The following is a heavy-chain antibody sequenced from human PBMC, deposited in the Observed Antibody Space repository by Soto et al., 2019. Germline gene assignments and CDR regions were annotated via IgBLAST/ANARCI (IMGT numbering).Heavy chain of an antibody. J-gene: IGHJ4*02. CDR2: INHSGST. D-gene: IGHD2-8*02. V-gene: IGHV4-34*01. Sequence: SETLSLACAVYGGSFSGYYWTWIRQPPGTGLEWIGEINHSGSTNYNPSLKSRVTISVDTSKNQFSLKLTSVTAADTAVYYCARDKITGLFDYWAQRTLVTVSS. CDR1: GGSFSGYY. CDR3: ARDKITGLFDY.